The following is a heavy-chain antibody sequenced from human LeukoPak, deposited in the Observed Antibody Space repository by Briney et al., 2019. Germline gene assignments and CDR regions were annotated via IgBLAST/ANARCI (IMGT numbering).Heavy chain of an antibody. D-gene: IGHD2-15*01. CDR2: FTAGGSST. Sequence: GGSLRLSCAASGFSVSNYALSWVRQAPGKGLEWVSSFTAGGSSTYNTDSVEGRFTISRDISKNTLYMQMNSLRAEDTAVYYCARGGGLQRRYFEYWGQGTLLTVSS. CDR3: ARGGGLQRRYFEY. CDR1: GFSVSNYA. V-gene: IGHV3-23*01. J-gene: IGHJ4*02.